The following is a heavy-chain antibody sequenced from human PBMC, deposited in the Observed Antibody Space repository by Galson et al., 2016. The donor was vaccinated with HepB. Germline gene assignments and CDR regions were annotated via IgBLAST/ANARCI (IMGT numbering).Heavy chain of an antibody. J-gene: IGHJ6*04. V-gene: IGHV3-33*01. CDR3: ARDPPGSDYGLDV. Sequence: SLRLSCATSGFTFGSYEMHWVRQPPGKGLEWVAIISFDGSGEKYADSVKGRFTISRDNFQNTRFLQMSSLRVEETAVYYCARDPPGSDYGLDVWGKGTTVTVSS. CDR1: GFTFGSYE. CDR2: ISFDGSGE.